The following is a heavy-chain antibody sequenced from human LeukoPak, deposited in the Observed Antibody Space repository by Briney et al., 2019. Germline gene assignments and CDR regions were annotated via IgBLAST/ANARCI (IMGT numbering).Heavy chain of an antibody. CDR3: AKDLLLAARRYYYYYYYMDV. CDR2: ISTSSSYI. V-gene: IGHV3-21*01. D-gene: IGHD6-6*01. CDR1: GFTFSSYS. J-gene: IGHJ6*03. Sequence: PGGSLRLSCAASGFTFSSYSMNWVRQAPGKGLEWVSSISTSSSYIYYADSVKGRFTISRDNSKNTLYLQVNSLRAEDTAVYYCAKDLLLAARRYYYYYYYMDVWGKGTTVTVSS.